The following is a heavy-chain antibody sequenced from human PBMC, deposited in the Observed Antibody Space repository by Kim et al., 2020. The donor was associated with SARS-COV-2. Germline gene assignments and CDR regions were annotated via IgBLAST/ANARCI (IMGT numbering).Heavy chain of an antibody. Sequence: GGSLRLSCAASGFTFSNYAMNWVRQAPGKGLEWVSAISGGGGTTYYTDSVKGRFTISRDNSKNTLYLEMNSLRAEDTAGYYCARGAPSIGTGCGLGGR. CDR2: ISGGGGTT. D-gene: IGHD6-25*01. CDR1: GFTFSNYA. V-gene: IGHV3-23*01. CDR3: ARGAPSIGTGCGL. J-gene: IGHJ2*01.